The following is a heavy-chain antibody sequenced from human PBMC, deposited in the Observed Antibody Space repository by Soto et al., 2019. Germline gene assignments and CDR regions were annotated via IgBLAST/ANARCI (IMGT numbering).Heavy chain of an antibody. Sequence: PGGSLRLSCAASGFIFSNYAMHWVRQAPVNGLEYVSAISSICASTYYANSVKGRFTVSRYNSKNTLYLQMFSLNVDDMALYYCAARYCSGNRCFNFDYWGQGAMVTVSS. J-gene: IGHJ4*02. CDR3: AARYCSGNRCFNFDY. CDR1: GFIFSNYA. CDR2: ISSICAST. D-gene: IGHD2-15*01. V-gene: IGHV3-64*01.